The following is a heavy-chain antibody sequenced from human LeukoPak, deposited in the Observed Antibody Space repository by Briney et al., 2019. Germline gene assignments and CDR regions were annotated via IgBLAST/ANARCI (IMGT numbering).Heavy chain of an antibody. CDR1: GFTFSSYS. D-gene: IGHD3-22*01. V-gene: IGHV3-21*01. CDR2: ISSSSSYI. Sequence: GGSLGLSRAASGFTFSSYSMNWVRQAPGKGLEWVSSISSSSSYIYYADSVKGRFTISRDNAKNSLYLQMNSLRAEDTAVYYCASGSSGYYPDDAFDIWGQGTMVTISS. J-gene: IGHJ3*02. CDR3: ASGSSGYYPDDAFDI.